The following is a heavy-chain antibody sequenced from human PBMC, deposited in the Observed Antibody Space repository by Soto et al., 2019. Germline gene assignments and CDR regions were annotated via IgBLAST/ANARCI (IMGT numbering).Heavy chain of an antibody. Sequence: GGSLRLSCAASGFTFSSYAMSWVRQAPGKGLEWVSAISGSGSSTYYADSVKGRFTISRDNSKNTLYMQMKRLGAEDSAVCSCAKGGGWELRAFDIWGQGTMVTVSS. J-gene: IGHJ3*02. D-gene: IGHD1-26*01. V-gene: IGHV3-23*01. CDR2: ISGSGSST. CDR1: GFTFSSYA. CDR3: AKGGGWELRAFDI.